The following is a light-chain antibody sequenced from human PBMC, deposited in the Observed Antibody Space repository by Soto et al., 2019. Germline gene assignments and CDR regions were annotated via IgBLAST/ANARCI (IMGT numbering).Light chain of an antibody. CDR2: EVS. V-gene: IGLV2-8*01. CDR1: SSDVGGYNY. J-gene: IGLJ1*01. Sequence: QSALTQPPSASGSPGQSATISCTGTSSDVGGYNYVSWYQQHPGKAPKLMIYEVSKRPSGVPDRFSGSKSGNTASLTVSGLQAEDEADYYCSSYAGSISYVFGTGTKVTVL. CDR3: SSYAGSISYV.